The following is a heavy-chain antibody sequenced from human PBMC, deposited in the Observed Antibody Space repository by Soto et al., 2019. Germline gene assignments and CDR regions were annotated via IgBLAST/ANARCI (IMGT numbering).Heavy chain of an antibody. CDR3: GRAVGLGFSAY. Sequence: ASVKVSCKASGYTFTSYGISWVRQAPGQGLEGMGWISAYNGNTNYAQRLQGRVTMTTDTSTSTAYMELRSLRSDDTAVYYCGRAVGLGFSAYWGQGALVTVSS. V-gene: IGHV1-18*01. J-gene: IGHJ4*02. CDR2: ISAYNGNT. D-gene: IGHD3-10*01. CDR1: GYTFTSYG.